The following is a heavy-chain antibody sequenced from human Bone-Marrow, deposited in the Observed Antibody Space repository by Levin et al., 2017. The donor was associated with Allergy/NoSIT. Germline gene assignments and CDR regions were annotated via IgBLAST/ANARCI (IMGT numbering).Heavy chain of an antibody. CDR3: ARDTLPGYSSLNGIYYYYGLDV. CDR2: ISYDGDNE. V-gene: IGHV3-30*04. D-gene: IGHD6-6*01. CDR1: GFTFSNYG. Sequence: GESLKISCAASGFTFSNYGLHWVRQAPGKGLEWVAVISYDGDNEYYADSVKGRFTIARDNSKNTLYLQMTSLSAEDTAIYYCARDTLPGYSSLNGIYYYYGLDVWGQGTTVTVSS. J-gene: IGHJ6*02.